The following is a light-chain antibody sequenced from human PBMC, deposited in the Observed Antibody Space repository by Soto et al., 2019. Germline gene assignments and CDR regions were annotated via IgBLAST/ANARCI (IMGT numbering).Light chain of an antibody. V-gene: IGKV1-39*01. CDR1: QSISSY. J-gene: IGKJ3*01. Sequence: DIQMTQSPSSLSASVGDRVTITCRASQSISSYLNWYQQKPGKAPKLLIYAASSLQSGVPSRFSGSGSGTDFTRTISSLQPEDFATYYCQQSYSTPCTFGPGTKVYIK. CDR2: AAS. CDR3: QQSYSTPCT.